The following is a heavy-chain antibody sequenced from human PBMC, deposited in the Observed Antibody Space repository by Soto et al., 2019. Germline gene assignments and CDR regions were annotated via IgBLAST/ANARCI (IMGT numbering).Heavy chain of an antibody. V-gene: IGHV1-3*01. J-gene: IGHJ6*03. Sequence: ASVKVSCKASGYTFTSYAMHWVRQAPGQRLEWMGWINAGNGNTKYSQKFQGRVTITRDTSASTAYMELSSLRSEDTAVYYCARAWNDANYYYYYMDVWGKGTTVTVSS. D-gene: IGHD1-1*01. CDR3: ARAWNDANYYYYYMDV. CDR2: INAGNGNT. CDR1: GYTFTSYA.